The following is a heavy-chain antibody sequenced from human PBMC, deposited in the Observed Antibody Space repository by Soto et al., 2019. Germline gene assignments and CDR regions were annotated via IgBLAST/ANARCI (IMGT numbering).Heavy chain of an antibody. D-gene: IGHD2-15*01. CDR3: AAAPCY. CDR2: IYDSGST. CDR1: GGSISNYY. J-gene: IGHJ4*02. V-gene: IGHV4-59*01. Sequence: SETLSLTCTVSGGSISNYYWSWVRQPPGKGLEWIGYIYDSGSTNYNPSLKSRVTISVDTSKNQFSLRLTSVTAADTAVYYCAAAPCYRGQGTLVTVS.